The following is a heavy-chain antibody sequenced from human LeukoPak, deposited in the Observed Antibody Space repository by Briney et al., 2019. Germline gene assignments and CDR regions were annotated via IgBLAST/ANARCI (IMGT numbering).Heavy chain of an antibody. CDR3: TRIHYNWFDP. Sequence: GGSLRLSCTASGFTFGDYAMSWVRQAPGKGQDWVGFIRSKAHGGTTEYAASVKGRFTISRDDSKSIAYLQMNSLKTEDTAVYYCTRIHYNWFDPWGQGTLVTVSS. V-gene: IGHV3-49*04. CDR1: GFTFGDYA. J-gene: IGHJ5*02. CDR2: IRSKAHGGTT.